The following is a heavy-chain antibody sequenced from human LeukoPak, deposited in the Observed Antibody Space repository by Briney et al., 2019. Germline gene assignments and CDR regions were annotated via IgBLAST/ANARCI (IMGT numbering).Heavy chain of an antibody. Sequence: GGSLRLSCAASGFTFSTFAMIWVRQPPGKGLEWVSSIFPSGGEIHYADSVRGRFTISRDNSKSTLSLQMNSLRAEDTAVYYCAKSPGPSSWQIRYYYYYYMDVWGKGTTVTVSS. V-gene: IGHV3-23*01. CDR3: AKSPGPSSWQIRYYYYYYMDV. J-gene: IGHJ6*03. CDR2: IFPSGGEI. CDR1: GFTFSTFA. D-gene: IGHD6-13*01.